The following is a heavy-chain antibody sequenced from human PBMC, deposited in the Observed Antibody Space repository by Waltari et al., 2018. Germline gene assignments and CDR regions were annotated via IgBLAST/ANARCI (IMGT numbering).Heavy chain of an antibody. J-gene: IGHJ3*01. D-gene: IGHD1-26*01. Sequence: QVQLVQSGAEVKKSGASVKVSCKASGYSFTDNYIHWVRQAPGQGLAWKGWINPKSGGTKYEQKCQGRVTMTRDTSISTAYMEVSRLRSDDTAVYYCARDRGVGATSDAFDVWGQGTMVAVSS. V-gene: IGHV1-2*02. CDR3: ARDRGVGATSDAFDV. CDR2: INPKSGGT. CDR1: GYSFTDNY.